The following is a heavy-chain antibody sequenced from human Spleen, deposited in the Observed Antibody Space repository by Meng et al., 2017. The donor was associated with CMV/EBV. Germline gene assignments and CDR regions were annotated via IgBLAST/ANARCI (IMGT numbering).Heavy chain of an antibody. D-gene: IGHD2-2*01. Sequence: GESLKISCAASGFTFSSYWMSWVRQAPGKGLEWVANIKQDGSEEYYVDSVKGRFTISRDNAKNTLYLQMNSLGVDDTAIYFCAKGGTGCSGTTCYGGWFDPWGQGALVTVSS. V-gene: IGHV3-7*03. CDR2: IKQDGSEE. CDR1: GFTFSSYW. CDR3: AKGGTGCSGTTCYGGWFDP. J-gene: IGHJ5*02.